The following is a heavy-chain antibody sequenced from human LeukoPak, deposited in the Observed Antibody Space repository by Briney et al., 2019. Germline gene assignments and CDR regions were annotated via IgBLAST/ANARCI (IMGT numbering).Heavy chain of an antibody. CDR2: ISSSGGSI. V-gene: IGHV3-48*03. D-gene: IGHD6-6*01. J-gene: IGHJ4*02. Sequence: GGSLRLSCAASGFTFSSYEMNWVRQAPGKGLEWVSYISSSGGSIYYAASVKGRFTISRDNAKNSLYLQMNSLRAEDTAVYYCARMRPEFDCWGQGTLVTVSS. CDR1: GFTFSSYE. CDR3: ARMRPEFDC.